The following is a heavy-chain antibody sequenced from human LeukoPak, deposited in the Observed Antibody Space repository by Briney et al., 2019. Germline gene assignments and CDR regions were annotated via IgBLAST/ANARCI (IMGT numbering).Heavy chain of an antibody. J-gene: IGHJ4*02. V-gene: IGHV4-38-2*02. CDR1: GYSISSGYY. D-gene: IGHD3-3*01. Sequence: PSETLSLTCTVSGYSISSGYYWGWIRQPPGKGLEWIGSIYHSGSTYYNPSLKSRVTISVDTSKNQFSLKLSSVTAADTAVYYCARWDFWSGYYTGLDDWGQGTLVTVSS. CDR3: ARWDFWSGYYTGLDD. CDR2: IYHSGST.